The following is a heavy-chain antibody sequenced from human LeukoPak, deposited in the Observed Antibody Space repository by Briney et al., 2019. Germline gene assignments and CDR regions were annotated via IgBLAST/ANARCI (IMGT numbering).Heavy chain of an antibody. CDR3: AREAYCGGDCYSGFDY. CDR1: GYSISSGYF. Sequence: PSETLSLTCTVSGYSISSGYFWGWIRQPPGKGLEWIGTIYNSGSTYYNASLESRVTISVDTSKNQFSLKLSSVTAADTAVYYCAREAYCGGDCYSGFDYWGQGTLVTVSS. V-gene: IGHV4-38-2*02. D-gene: IGHD2-21*02. J-gene: IGHJ4*02. CDR2: IYNSGST.